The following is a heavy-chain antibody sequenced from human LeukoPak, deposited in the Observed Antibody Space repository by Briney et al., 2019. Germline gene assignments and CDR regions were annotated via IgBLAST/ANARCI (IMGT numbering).Heavy chain of an antibody. CDR1: GDSISHYY. V-gene: IGHV4-59*01. CDR3: AREYYFDSANYFNGYFAL. CDR2: ISYIGT. Sequence: KASETLSLTCTVSGDSISHYYWSWIRQSPGKGLEWIGYISYIGTNSSPFLKNRVTISVDTSKNQISPKLSSVTAADTAVYYCAREYYFDSANYFNGYFALWGRGTLVTVSS. D-gene: IGHD3-10*01. J-gene: IGHJ2*01.